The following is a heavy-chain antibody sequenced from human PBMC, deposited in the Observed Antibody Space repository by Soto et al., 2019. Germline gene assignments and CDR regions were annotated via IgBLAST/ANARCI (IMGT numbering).Heavy chain of an antibody. CDR1: GFTFNSVW. D-gene: IGHD6-6*01. CDR3: TRRRESSRHSSH. J-gene: IGHJ4*01. V-gene: IGHV3-74*01. Sequence: PGGSLRLSCAASGFTFNSVWMHWVRQTPGKGLVWVSRVNSDGHDTVYADSVKGRFTLSRDNAKNTVFLQMSSLRAEDTAVYYCTRRRESSRHSSHWGDGIMVT. CDR2: VNSDGHDT.